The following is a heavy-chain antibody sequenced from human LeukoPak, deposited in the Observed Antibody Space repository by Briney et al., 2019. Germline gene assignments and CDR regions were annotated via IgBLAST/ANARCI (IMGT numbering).Heavy chain of an antibody. Sequence: SETLSLTCAVSGGSISSGGYYWSWIRQHPGKGLEWIGYIYYSGSTYYNPSLKSRVTISVDTSKNQFSLKLSSVTAADTAVYYCAGGSGTYNDYWGQGTLVTVSS. D-gene: IGHD3-10*01. J-gene: IGHJ4*02. CDR3: AGGSGTYNDY. CDR1: GGSISSGGYY. V-gene: IGHV4-31*11. CDR2: IYYSGST.